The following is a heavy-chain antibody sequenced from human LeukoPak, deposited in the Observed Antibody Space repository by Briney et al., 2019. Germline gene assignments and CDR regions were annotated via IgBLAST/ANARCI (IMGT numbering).Heavy chain of an antibody. Sequence: GGPLRLSFAASGFTFSSLAIHWFRRAPGKGREGWAVISYDGSNKYYADSVKGRFTISRDNSKNTLYLQMNSLRAEDTAVYYCAKDHIAAAGTLQHWGQGTLVTVSS. J-gene: IGHJ1*01. CDR3: AKDHIAAAGTLQH. D-gene: IGHD6-13*01. CDR1: GFTFSSLA. V-gene: IGHV3-30*18. CDR2: ISYDGSNK.